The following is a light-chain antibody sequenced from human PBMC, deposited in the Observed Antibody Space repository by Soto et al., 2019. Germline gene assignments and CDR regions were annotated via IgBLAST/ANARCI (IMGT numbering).Light chain of an antibody. J-gene: IGLJ3*02. CDR2: EVT. V-gene: IGLV2-8*01. CDR1: SSDVGAYKY. Sequence: QSALTQPPSASGSPGQSVTISCTGTSSDVGAYKYVSWYQQYPGKAPKLMIYEVTKRPSGVPDRFSGSKSGNTASLTVSGLQAGGEADYYCTSYVGNDIWVFGGGTKLTVL. CDR3: TSYVGNDIWV.